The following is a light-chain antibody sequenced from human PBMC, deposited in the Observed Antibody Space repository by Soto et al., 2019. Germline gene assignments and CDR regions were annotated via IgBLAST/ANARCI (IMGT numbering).Light chain of an antibody. J-gene: IGKJ4*01. V-gene: IGKV3-11*01. CDR3: QERNRWPRGT. Sequence: EVVLTQSPATLSLSPGESATLSCRASQSVSVNFAWYQQKPGQAPRPLIYSASDRAPGIPARFIGRGSGTYFTLTISSLEPEDFAVYYCQERNRWPRGTFGGGTKVEIK. CDR2: SAS. CDR1: QSVSVN.